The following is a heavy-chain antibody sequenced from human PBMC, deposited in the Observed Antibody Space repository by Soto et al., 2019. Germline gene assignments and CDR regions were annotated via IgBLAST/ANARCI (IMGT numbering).Heavy chain of an antibody. J-gene: IGHJ6*02. D-gene: IGHD6-19*01. Sequence: GGSLRLSCAASGFTVSSYEMNWFRQAPGKGLEGGSYISSSGSTIYYEDSVKGRFTISRDNAKNSLYLQMNSLRAEDTAVYYCASGWSTVRSYYGMDVRGQGTTVPVSS. CDR1: GFTVSSYE. V-gene: IGHV3-48*03. CDR3: ASGWSTVRSYYGMDV. CDR2: ISSSGSTI.